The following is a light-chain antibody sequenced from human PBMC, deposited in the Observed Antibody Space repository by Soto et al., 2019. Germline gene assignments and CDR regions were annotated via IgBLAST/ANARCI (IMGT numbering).Light chain of an antibody. Sequence: DIQMTQSPSSLSASVGDRVTITCRTSQSISTYLNWYQQKPGKAPKLQIYGVFSLESRVTSRFSGGVSGTDFSLTIITLQPEDFAVYYCQQSDSTPPTFGQGTKVEI. CDR3: QQSDSTPPT. CDR2: GVF. J-gene: IGKJ2*01. CDR1: QSISTY. V-gene: IGKV1-39*01.